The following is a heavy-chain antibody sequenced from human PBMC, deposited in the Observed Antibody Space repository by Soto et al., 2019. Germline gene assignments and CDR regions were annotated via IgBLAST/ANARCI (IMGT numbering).Heavy chain of an antibody. CDR1: IPSYY. CDR3: AAMKRGFDY. J-gene: IGHJ4*02. CDR2: ISYNGRT. V-gene: IGHV4-59*01. D-gene: IGHD3-10*01. Sequence: IPSYYWTWIRQPPGRRLEWIGYISYNGRTNYNPSLKSRVTISVDTSRNRFSLRLTSVTAADTAVYYCAAMKRGFDYWGQGKLVTVSS.